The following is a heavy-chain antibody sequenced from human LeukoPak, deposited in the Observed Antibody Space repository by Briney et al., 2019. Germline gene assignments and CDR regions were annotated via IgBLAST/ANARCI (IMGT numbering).Heavy chain of an antibody. J-gene: IGHJ4*02. Sequence: PSETLSLTCSVSVVSFSGFYWSWVRQPPGKGLEWVGYISNSRSTSYNPSLNSRVTISVDTSKNQFSLKLSSVTAADTAVYYCAKDHYYGAGPYDYWGQGTLVTVSS. CDR2: ISNSRST. D-gene: IGHD3-10*01. V-gene: IGHV4-59*08. CDR1: VVSFSGFY. CDR3: AKDHYYGAGPYDY.